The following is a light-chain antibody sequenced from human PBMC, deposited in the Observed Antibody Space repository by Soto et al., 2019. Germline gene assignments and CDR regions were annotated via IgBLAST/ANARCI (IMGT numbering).Light chain of an antibody. CDR3: QSYDSSLSGHV. CDR1: SSNIGAGYE. CDR2: ENN. V-gene: IGLV1-40*01. J-gene: IGLJ1*01. Sequence: QSVLTQPPSVSEAPGQRVTISCTGSSSNIGAGYEAHWYQQVPGTAPKLLIYENNNRPSGVPDRFSGSKSGTSASLAITGLHAEDESEYYCQSYDSSLSGHVFGTGTKVTVL.